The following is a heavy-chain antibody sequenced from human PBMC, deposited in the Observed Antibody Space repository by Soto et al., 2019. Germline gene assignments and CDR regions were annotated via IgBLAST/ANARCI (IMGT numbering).Heavy chain of an antibody. V-gene: IGHV3-74*01. D-gene: IGHD2-2*01. J-gene: IGHJ6*03. CDR2: INSDGSST. CDR3: ARASVVVVRAALVHYYYYYMDV. Sequence: EVQLVESGGGLVQPGGSLRLSCAASGFTFSSHWMHWVRQAPGKGLVWVSRINSDGSSTSYADSVKGRFTISRDNAKNTLYLQMNSLRAEDTAVYYCARASVVVVRAALVHYYYYYMDVWGKGTTVTVSS. CDR1: GFTFSSHW.